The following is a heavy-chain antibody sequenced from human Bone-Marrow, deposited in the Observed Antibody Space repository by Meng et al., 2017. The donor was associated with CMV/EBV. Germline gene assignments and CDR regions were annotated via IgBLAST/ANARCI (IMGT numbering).Heavy chain of an antibody. CDR1: GYTFTSYD. Sequence: ASVKVSCKASGYTFTSYDINWVRQATGQGLEWMGWMNPNSGNTGYAQKFQGRVTMTSNTSISTAYMELSSLISEDTAVYYCASKTNYDVWRGYYNAYYGMDVWGQGTTVTVSS. J-gene: IGHJ6*02. D-gene: IGHD3-3*01. CDR3: ASKTNYDVWRGYYNAYYGMDV. CDR2: MNPNSGNT. V-gene: IGHV1-8*01.